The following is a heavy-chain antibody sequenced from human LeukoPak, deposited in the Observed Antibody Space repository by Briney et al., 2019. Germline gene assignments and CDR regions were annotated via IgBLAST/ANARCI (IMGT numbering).Heavy chain of an antibody. CDR3: AGQKYDAFDI. J-gene: IGHJ3*02. CDR2: IYSGGST. CDR1: GFTFSSYA. Sequence: GGSLRLSCAASGFTFSSYAMSWVRQAPGKGLEWVSVIYSGGSTYYADSVKGRFTISRDNSKNTLYLQMNSLSAEDTAVYYCAGQKYDAFDIWGQGTMVTVSS. V-gene: IGHV3-53*01.